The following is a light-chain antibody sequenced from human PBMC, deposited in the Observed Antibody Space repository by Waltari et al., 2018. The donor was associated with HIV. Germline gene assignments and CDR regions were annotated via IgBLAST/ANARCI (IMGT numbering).Light chain of an antibody. CDR3: QSYDSSLSGPVV. V-gene: IGLV2-14*02. Sequence: QSALTQPASVSGSPGQSITISCTGTSSDVGSYYLVSWYQQHPGKAPKLLIYGNSNRPSGVPDRFSGSKSGTSASLAITGLQAEDEADYYCQSYDSSLSGPVVFGGGTKLTVL. J-gene: IGLJ2*01. CDR1: SSDVGSYYL. CDR2: GNS.